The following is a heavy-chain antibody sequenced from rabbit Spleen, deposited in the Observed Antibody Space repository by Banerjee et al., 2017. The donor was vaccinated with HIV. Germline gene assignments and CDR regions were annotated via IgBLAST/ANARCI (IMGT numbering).Heavy chain of an antibody. D-gene: IGHD8-1*01. V-gene: IGHV1S7*01. CDR2: IYTGRGGT. CDR1: GFDFSSYS. J-gene: IGHJ4*01. CDR3: ARSDSGINYSFDL. Sequence: QELVESGGGLVQPGGSLTLSCKTSGFDFSSYSMSWVRQAPGKGLEWIGAIYTGRGGTDYANWVNGRFTISRENAQNTVFLQMTSLTAADTATYFCARSDSGINYSFDLWGQGTLAPS.